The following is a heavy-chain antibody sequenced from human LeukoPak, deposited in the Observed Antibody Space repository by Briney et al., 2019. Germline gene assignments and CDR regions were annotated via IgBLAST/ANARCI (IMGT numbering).Heavy chain of an antibody. V-gene: IGHV3-15*01. J-gene: IGHJ4*02. Sequence: GGSLGLSCAGSGFNFQYAWMTWVRQAPGKGLEWVGRIKSKRDGETTDYAALVKSRFSISRDDSKNTVYLQMNSVRTEDTAVYYCTSLVGSPTYWGQGTLVTVSS. CDR2: IKSKRDGETT. CDR3: TSLVGSPTY. CDR1: GFNFQYAW. D-gene: IGHD1-26*01.